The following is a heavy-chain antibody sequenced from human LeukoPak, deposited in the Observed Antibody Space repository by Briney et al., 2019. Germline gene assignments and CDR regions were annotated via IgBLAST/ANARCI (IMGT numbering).Heavy chain of an antibody. CDR3: ARYHYDSSGYFS. J-gene: IGHJ5*02. Sequence: GGSLRLSCAASGFTFSSYNMNWVRQAPGTGLEWVSSISSRSSYIYYADSVKGRFTISRDNAKNSLYLQMNSLRAEDTAVYYCARYHYDSSGYFSWGQGTLVSVSS. CDR2: ISSRSSYI. D-gene: IGHD3-22*01. V-gene: IGHV3-21*01. CDR1: GFTFSSYN.